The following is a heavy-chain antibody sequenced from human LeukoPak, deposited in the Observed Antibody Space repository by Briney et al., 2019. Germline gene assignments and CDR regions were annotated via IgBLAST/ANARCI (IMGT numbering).Heavy chain of an antibody. J-gene: IGHJ4*02. D-gene: IGHD1-20*01. CDR3: ARRITGTTSDSFDY. CDR1: GGSISSYY. Sequence: PSETLSLTCTVSGGSISSYYWSWIRQPPGKGLEWIGYIYYSGSTNYNPSLKSRVTISVDTSKNQFSLRLTSVTAADTAVYYCARRITGTTSDSFDYWGQGTLVTVSS. V-gene: IGHV4-59*08. CDR2: IYYSGST.